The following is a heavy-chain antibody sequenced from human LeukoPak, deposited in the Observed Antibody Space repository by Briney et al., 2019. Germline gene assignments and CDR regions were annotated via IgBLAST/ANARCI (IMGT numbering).Heavy chain of an antibody. CDR3: ASGNTGYDRDSFDN. V-gene: IGHV4-30-2*01. Sequence: SETLSLTCAVSGGSISSGGYSWSWVRRPPGEGLEWVGYIYHSGSTYYNPSLQSRVTISLDRSKNQFSLKLSSMTAADTAVYYCASGNTGYDRDSFDNWGQGTMVTVSS. CDR2: IYHSGST. CDR1: GGSISSGGYS. D-gene: IGHD5-12*01. J-gene: IGHJ3*02.